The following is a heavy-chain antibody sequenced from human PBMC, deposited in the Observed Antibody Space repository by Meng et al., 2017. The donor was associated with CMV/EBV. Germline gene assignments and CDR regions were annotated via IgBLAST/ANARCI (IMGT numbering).Heavy chain of an antibody. CDR1: GGSYSSYW. CDR2: IYTSGST. CDR3: ARWRVVAGDLFDP. Sequence: VEVWESGQGRVNPSKTLSLTSAVSGGSYSSYWWSWIRQQAGKGLEWIGRIYTSGSTNYNPSLKGRVTMTVATSKDQFSLKISSVTAAATDVYSCARWRVVAGDLFDPWGQGTLVTVSS. J-gene: IGHJ5*02. D-gene: IGHD2-15*01. V-gene: IGHV4-4*07.